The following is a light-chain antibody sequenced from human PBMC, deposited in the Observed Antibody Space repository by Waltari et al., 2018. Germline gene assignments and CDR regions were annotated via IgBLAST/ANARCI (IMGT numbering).Light chain of an antibody. J-gene: IGKJ4*01. CDR1: QSISSY. V-gene: IGKV1-39*01. Sequence: DIQMTQSPSSLFASVGDRVTITCRASQSISSYLNWYQQKPGKAPKLLIYAASTLQSGVPSRFSGSGSGTDFTVTISSLQPEDIATYYCQQSYKTPLTVGG. CDR2: AAS. CDR3: QQSYKTPLT.